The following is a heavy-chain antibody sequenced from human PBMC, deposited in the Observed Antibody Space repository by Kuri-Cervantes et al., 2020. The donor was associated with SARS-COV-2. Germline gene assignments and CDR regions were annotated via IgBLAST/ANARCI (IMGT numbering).Heavy chain of an antibody. Sequence: SQTLSLTCAVYGGSFSGYYWSWIRQPPGKGLEWIGEINHSGSTNYNPSLKSRVTISVDTSKNQFSLKLSPVTAADTAVYYCARTLASITGTYMDVWGKGTTVTVSS. J-gene: IGHJ6*03. V-gene: IGHV4-34*09. CDR2: INHSGST. D-gene: IGHD1-7*01. CDR3: ARTLASITGTYMDV. CDR1: GGSFSGYY.